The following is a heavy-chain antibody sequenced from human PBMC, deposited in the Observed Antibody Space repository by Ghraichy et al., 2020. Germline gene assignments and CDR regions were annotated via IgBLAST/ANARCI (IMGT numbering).Heavy chain of an antibody. D-gene: IGHD3-22*01. Sequence: SETLSLTCTVSGGSISSSSYYWGWIRQPPGKGLEWIGSIYYSESTYYNPSLKSRVTISVDTSKNQFSLKLSSVTAADTAVYYCARLSHTSHCLRPYDSSGYYSLCSMAGFDYWGQGTLVTVSS. J-gene: IGHJ4*02. CDR2: IYYSEST. V-gene: IGHV4-39*01. CDR3: ARLSHTSHCLRPYDSSGYYSLCSMAGFDY. CDR1: GGSISSSSYY.